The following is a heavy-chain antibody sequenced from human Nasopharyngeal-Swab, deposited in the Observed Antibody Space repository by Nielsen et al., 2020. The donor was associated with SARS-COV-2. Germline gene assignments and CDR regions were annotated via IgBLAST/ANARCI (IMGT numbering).Heavy chain of an antibody. V-gene: IGHV4-34*01. CDR2: INHRGTT. CDR3: ARGLVVVNMMLVVIGFSYWLDS. D-gene: IGHD3-22*01. Sequence: SETLSLTCAVYGGSFTDYYWTWIRQPPGTGLEWLGEINHRGTTNYNPSLNSRVTISAYTSKNQFSLNLSFVTAAATAVYYCARGLVVVNMMLVVIGFSYWLDSWGQGTLVTVSS. CDR1: GGSFTDYY. J-gene: IGHJ5*01.